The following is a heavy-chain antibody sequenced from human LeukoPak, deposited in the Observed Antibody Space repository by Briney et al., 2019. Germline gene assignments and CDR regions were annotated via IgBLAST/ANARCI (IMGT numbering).Heavy chain of an antibody. Sequence: PSETLSLTCAVYGGSFSGYYWSWIRQPPGKGLEWIGQINHSGSTNYNPSLKSRVTISVDTSKNQFSLKLSSVTAADTAVFYCARDGNYSDYGDNAFDIWGQGTMVTVSS. CDR3: ARDGNYSDYGDNAFDI. D-gene: IGHD4-17*01. V-gene: IGHV4-34*01. CDR2: INHSGST. CDR1: GGSFSGYY. J-gene: IGHJ3*02.